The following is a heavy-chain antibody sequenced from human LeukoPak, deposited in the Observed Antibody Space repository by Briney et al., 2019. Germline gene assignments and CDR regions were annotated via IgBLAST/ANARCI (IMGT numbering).Heavy chain of an antibody. D-gene: IGHD3-22*01. V-gene: IGHV3-30*02. CDR2: IRYDGSDR. CDR1: GFTYSNYG. Sequence: PGGSLRLSCAASGFTYSNYGMHWVRQAPGKGLEWVSFIRYDGSDRYYADSVKGRFTISRDNSKNTLYLQMNSLRAEDTAVYHCAKAPSRGSDTSCYYSWGQGTLVTVSS. CDR3: AKAPSRGSDTSCYYS. J-gene: IGHJ4*02.